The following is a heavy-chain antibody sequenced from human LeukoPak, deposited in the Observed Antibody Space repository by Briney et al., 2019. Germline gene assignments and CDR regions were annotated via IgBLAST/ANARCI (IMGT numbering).Heavy chain of an antibody. D-gene: IGHD7-27*01. CDR3: AREPLGLDY. V-gene: IGHV4-39*07. Sequence: WIRQPPGKGLEWIGSIYYSGSTYYNPSLKSRVTISVDTSKNQFSLKLSSVTAADTAVYYCAREPLGLDYWGQGTLVTVSS. J-gene: IGHJ4*02. CDR2: IYYSGST.